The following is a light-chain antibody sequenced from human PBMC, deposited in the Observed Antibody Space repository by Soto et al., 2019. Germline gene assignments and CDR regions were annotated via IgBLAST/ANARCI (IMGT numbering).Light chain of an antibody. J-gene: IGKJ4*01. CDR2: ATS. CDR1: QGIRYD. CDR3: LQDYNYPLT. Sequence: SVSATVSDRVTITCRASQGIRYDLGWYQQKPGKAPNLLIYATSSLQSGVPSRFSGSGSGTDFTLTISSLQPEDFATYYCLQDYNYPLTVGGGT. V-gene: IGKV1-6*01.